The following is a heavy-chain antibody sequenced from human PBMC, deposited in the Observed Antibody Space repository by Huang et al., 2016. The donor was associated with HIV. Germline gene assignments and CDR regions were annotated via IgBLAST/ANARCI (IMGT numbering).Heavy chain of an antibody. J-gene: IGHJ4*02. D-gene: IGHD3-3*01. CDR3: ARDHHDFWRGYRRMYFFDH. CDR1: GGSISTHY. V-gene: IGHV4-59*11. CDR2: IDYSGST. Sequence: QVQLQESGPGLVKPSETLSLTCTVSGGSISTHYWSWIRQPPGKGLEWIGSIDYSGSTNYSPSLKVRVTLLLDTSKNQFSLRVNSVTAADTAMYYCARDHHDFWRGYRRMYFFDHWGQGTLVTVSS.